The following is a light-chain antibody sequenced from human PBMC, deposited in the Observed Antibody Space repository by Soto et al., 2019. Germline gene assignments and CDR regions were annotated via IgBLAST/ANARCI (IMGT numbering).Light chain of an antibody. V-gene: IGLV1-51*01. Sequence: QSVLTRPPSVSAAPGQNVTISCSGSSSTIGNNFVSWYQHLPGTAPKLLIYDNNKRPSGIPDRFSGFKSGTSATLGITGLQTGDEADYHCGTWDTSLSVCYVFGTGTKVTVL. CDR1: SSTIGNNF. CDR2: DNN. J-gene: IGLJ1*01. CDR3: GTWDTSLSVCYV.